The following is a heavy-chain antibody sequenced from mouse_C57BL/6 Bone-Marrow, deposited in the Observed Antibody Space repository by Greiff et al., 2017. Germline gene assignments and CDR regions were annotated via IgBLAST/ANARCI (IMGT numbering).Heavy chain of an antibody. V-gene: IGHV1-76*01. Sequence: VQLQQSGAELVMPGASVKLSCKASGYTFTDYYINWVKQRPGQGLEWIARIYPGSGNTYYNEKFKGKATLTAEKSSSTAYMQLSSLTSEDSAVYFCARSRRFAYWGQGTLVTVSA. CDR2: IYPGSGNT. CDR1: GYTFTDYY. J-gene: IGHJ3*01. CDR3: ARSRRFAY.